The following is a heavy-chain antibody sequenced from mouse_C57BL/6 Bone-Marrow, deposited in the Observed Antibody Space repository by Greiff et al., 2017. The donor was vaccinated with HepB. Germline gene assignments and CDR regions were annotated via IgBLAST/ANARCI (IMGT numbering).Heavy chain of an antibody. V-gene: IGHV1-50*01. CDR2: IDPSDSYT. CDR3: ARLFHWYFDV. Sequence: QVQLQQSGAELVKPGASVKLSCKASGYTFTSYWMQWVKQRPGQGLEWIGEIDPSDSYTNYNQKFKGKATLTVDTSSSTAYMQLSSLTSEDSAVYYCARLFHWYFDVWGTGTTVTVSS. J-gene: IGHJ1*03. CDR1: GYTFTSYW.